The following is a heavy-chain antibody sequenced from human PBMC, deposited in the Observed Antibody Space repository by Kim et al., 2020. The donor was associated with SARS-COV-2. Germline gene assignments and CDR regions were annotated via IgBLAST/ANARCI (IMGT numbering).Heavy chain of an antibody. CDR1: GFTFSSYW. V-gene: IGHV3-7*01. J-gene: IGHJ6*02. CDR3: ARDYHRGRSSWCMGNYCYGMDV. Sequence: GGSLRLSCAASGFTFSSYWMSWVRQAPGKGLEWVANIKQDGSEKYYVDSVKGRFTISRDNAKNSLYLQMNSLRAEDTAVYYCARDYHRGRSSWCMGNYCYGMDVWGQGTTVTVSS. CDR2: IKQDGSEK. D-gene: IGHD6-13*01.